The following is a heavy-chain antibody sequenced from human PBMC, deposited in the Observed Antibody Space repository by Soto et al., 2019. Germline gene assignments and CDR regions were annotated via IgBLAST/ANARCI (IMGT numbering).Heavy chain of an antibody. D-gene: IGHD6-19*01. CDR2: ISGRGGRA. V-gene: IGHV3-23*01. Sequence: VGSLRLSCAASGFSFSSYALNWVRQAPGKGLEWVSTISGRGGRAYYADSVKGRFTISRDNSKNALYLQLDSLRAEDTAVYYCAKDRSQGAVAGTSDFDYWGQGTLVTVS. J-gene: IGHJ4*02. CDR1: GFSFSSYA. CDR3: AKDRSQGAVAGTSDFDY.